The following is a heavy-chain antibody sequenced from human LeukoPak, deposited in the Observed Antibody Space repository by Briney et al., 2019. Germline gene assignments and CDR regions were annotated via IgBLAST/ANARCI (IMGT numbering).Heavy chain of an antibody. CDR1: GGTFSSYA. V-gene: IGHV1-69*05. CDR2: IIPIFGTA. D-gene: IGHD4-11*01. Sequence: SVKVSCKASGGTFSSYAISWVRQAPGQGLEWMGGIIPIFGTANYDQKFQGRVTFTTAESTSTAYMELSSLRSEDTAVYYCARVRDSKYYYYYMHVWGKGTTVTVPS. J-gene: IGHJ6*03. CDR3: ARVRDSKYYYYYMHV.